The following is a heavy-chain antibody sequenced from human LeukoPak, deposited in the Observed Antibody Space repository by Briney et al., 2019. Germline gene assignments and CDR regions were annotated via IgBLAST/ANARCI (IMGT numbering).Heavy chain of an antibody. V-gene: IGHV4-34*01. CDR3: ARGALYSSGWYLAP. CDR2: INHSGST. D-gene: IGHD6-19*01. J-gene: IGHJ5*02. Sequence: SETLSLTCAVYGGSFSGYYWSWIRQPPGKGLEWIGEINHSGSTNYNPSLKSRVTISVDTSKNQFSLKLSSVTAADTAVYYCARGALYSSGWYLAPWGQGTLVTVSP. CDR1: GGSFSGYY.